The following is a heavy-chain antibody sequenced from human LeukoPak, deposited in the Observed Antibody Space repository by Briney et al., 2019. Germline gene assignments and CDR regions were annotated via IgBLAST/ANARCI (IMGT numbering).Heavy chain of an antibody. CDR3: AGERNYMDV. CDR1: GFIFSSYG. J-gene: IGHJ6*03. Sequence: PGGSLRLSCAASGFIFSSYGMHWVRQAPGKGLEWVTFIRYDGSIKYYADSVKGRFTISRDNSKNTLYLQMDSLRAEDTAVYYCAGERNYMDVWGKGTTVTVSS. V-gene: IGHV3-30*02. CDR2: IRYDGSIK.